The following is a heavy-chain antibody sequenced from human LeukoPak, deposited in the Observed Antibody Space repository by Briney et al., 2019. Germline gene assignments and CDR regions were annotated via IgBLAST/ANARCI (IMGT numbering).Heavy chain of an antibody. CDR3: AKGDCSSGSCYFDS. CDR1: GFTLRNHP. V-gene: IGHV3-23*01. D-gene: IGHD2-15*01. CDR2: LSDTGDST. J-gene: IGHJ4*02. Sequence: RGGSLRLSCAASGFTLRNHPMYWVRQAPGKGMEWVASLSDTGDSTHYADSVKGRFTISRDSARSALYLQMNSLRAEDTAVYYCAKGDCSSGSCYFDSWGQGSQVTVSS.